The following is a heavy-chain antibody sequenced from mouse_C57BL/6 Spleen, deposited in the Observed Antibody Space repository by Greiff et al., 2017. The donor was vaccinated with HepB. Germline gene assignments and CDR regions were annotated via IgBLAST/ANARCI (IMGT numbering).Heavy chain of an antibody. V-gene: IGHV1-47*01. D-gene: IGHD2-4*01. CDR2: FHPYNDDT. CDR1: GYTFTTYP. CDR3: AMIYYDYGYAMDY. J-gene: IGHJ4*01. Sequence: VKLMESGAELVKPGASVKMSCKASGYTFTTYPIEWMKQNHGKSLEWIGNFHPYNDDTKYNEKFKGKATLTVEKSSSTVYLELSRLTSDDPAVYYCAMIYYDYGYAMDYWGQGTSVTVSS.